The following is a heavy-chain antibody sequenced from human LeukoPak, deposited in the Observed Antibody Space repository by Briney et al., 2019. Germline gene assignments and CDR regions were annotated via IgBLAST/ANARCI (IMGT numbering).Heavy chain of an antibody. Sequence: GGSLRLSCAASGFTFSNAWMSWVRQAPGKGLEWVGRIKSKTDGGTTDYAAPVKGRFTISRDNAKNSLYLQMNSLRAEDTAVYYCARRGIVSVAKLGWFDPWGQGTLVTVSS. D-gene: IGHD2-2*01. CDR2: IKSKTDGGTT. J-gene: IGHJ5*02. CDR1: GFTFSNAW. CDR3: ARRGIVSVAKLGWFDP. V-gene: IGHV3-15*01.